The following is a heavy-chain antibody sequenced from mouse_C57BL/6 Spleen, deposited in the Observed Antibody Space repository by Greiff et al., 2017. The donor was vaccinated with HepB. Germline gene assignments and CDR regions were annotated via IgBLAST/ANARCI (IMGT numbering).Heavy chain of an antibody. Sequence: DVQLVESGGGLVQPGGSLKLSCAASGFTFSDYYMYWVRQTPEKRLEWVAYISNGGGSTYYPDTVKGRFTISRDNAKNTLYLQMSRLKSEDTAMYYCARQRGNYGYFDVWGTGTTVTVSS. CDR1: GFTFSDYY. CDR3: ARQRGNYGYFDV. D-gene: IGHD2-1*01. V-gene: IGHV5-12*01. CDR2: ISNGGGST. J-gene: IGHJ1*03.